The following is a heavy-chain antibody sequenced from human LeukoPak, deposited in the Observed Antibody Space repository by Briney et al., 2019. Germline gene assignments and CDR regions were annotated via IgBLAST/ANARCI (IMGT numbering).Heavy chain of an antibody. CDR3: ARTTSLTASGYDY. J-gene: IGHJ4*02. CDR1: GYTFTNYH. Sequence: ASLKVSRKASGYTFTNYHINWVRQAPGQGLEWMGWINPNTGDRGYAQKFQGRVSISSDTSISTAYMELGSPRSDDTAVYFCARTTSLTASGYDYWGQGTLATVSS. D-gene: IGHD4-17*01. CDR2: INPNTGDR. V-gene: IGHV1-8*03.